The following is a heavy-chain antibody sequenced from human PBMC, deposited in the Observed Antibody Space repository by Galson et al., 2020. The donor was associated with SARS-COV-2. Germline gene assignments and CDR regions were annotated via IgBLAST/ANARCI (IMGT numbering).Heavy chain of an antibody. CDR2: ISSSSDYI. Sequence: GESLKISCEVSGFTFSLYRMTWVRQAPGKGLEWVSSISSSSDYIYHAESLKGRFTISRDNAKNTLFLQMNSLRADDTAVYFWAREASWAMFAMDVWGQGTTVTVSS. CDR1: GFTFSLYR. V-gene: IGHV3-21*06. CDR3: AREASWAMFAMDV. J-gene: IGHJ6*02. D-gene: IGHD3-10*02.